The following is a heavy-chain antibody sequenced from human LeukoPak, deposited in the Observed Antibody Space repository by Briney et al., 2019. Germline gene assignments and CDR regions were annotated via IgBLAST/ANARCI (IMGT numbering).Heavy chain of an antibody. D-gene: IGHD6-19*01. V-gene: IGHV3-74*01. CDR2: MNADGSGT. J-gene: IGHJ4*02. Sequence: GGSLRLSCTSSTFTLGTYWMHWVRQVPGEGLVWVARMNADGSGTNYADSVKGRFTISGDNAKNTLSLQMNSLRAEDSAVYYCARGGSGYFFDFWGQGTLVTVSS. CDR3: ARGGSGYFFDF. CDR1: TFTLGTYW.